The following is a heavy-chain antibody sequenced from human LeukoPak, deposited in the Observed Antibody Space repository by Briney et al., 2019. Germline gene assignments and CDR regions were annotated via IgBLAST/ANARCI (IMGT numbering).Heavy chain of an antibody. CDR3: ARVIVVVPSANIWFDP. CDR2: MNPNSGNT. J-gene: IGHJ5*02. Sequence: ASVKVSCKASGYTFTSYDINWVRQATGQGLEWMGWMNPNSGNTGYAQKFQGRVTITRDTSISTAYMELNSLTSEDTAVYYCARVIVVVPSANIWFDPWGQGTLVTVSS. D-gene: IGHD2-2*01. CDR1: GYTFTSYD. V-gene: IGHV1-8*03.